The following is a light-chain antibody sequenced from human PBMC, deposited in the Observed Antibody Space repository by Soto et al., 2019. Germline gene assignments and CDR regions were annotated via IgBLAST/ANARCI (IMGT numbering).Light chain of an antibody. J-gene: IGKJ3*01. Sequence: EIVLTQSPATLSLSPGERATLSCRASQSVSSYLAWYQQKPGQAPRLLIYHASNRATGIPARFSGSGSGTDFTLTISSLEPEDFAVYYCQQRSNWPPVFGPGTKVDIK. CDR2: HAS. CDR3: QQRSNWPPV. V-gene: IGKV3-11*01. CDR1: QSVSSY.